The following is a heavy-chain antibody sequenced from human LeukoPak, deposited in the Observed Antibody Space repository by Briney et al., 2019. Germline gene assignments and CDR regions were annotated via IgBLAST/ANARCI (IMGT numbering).Heavy chain of an antibody. D-gene: IGHD3-3*01. J-gene: IGHJ4*02. CDR3: ATLPADLRFLEWLIFDY. CDR1: GYTLTELS. CDR2: FDPEDGET. V-gene: IGHV1-24*01. Sequence: ASVKVSCKVSGYTLTELSMHWVRQAPGKGLEWMGGFDPEDGETIYAQKFQGRVTMTEDTSTDTAYMELSSLGSEDTAVYYCATLPADLRFLEWLIFDYWGQGTLVTVSS.